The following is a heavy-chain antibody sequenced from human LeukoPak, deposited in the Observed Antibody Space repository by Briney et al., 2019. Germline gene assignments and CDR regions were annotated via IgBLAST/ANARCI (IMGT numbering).Heavy chain of an antibody. CDR3: ARHFLRGGFDS. J-gene: IGHJ4*02. CDR2: IYETGHT. CDR1: GGSINNYY. Sequence: SETLSLTCTVSGGSINNYYWSWIRQPPGKGLEWIAYIYETGHTGYNPSLKTRVTISLDTSKKQFSLKLNSVTAADTAVYYCARHFLRGGFDSWGQGTLVAVSS. D-gene: IGHD5-12*01. V-gene: IGHV4-59*08.